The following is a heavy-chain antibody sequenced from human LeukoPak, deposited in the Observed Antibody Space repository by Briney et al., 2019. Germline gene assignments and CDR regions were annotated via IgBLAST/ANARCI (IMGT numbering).Heavy chain of an antibody. D-gene: IGHD4-17*01. V-gene: IGHV1-2*02. CDR3: ARDEAVTTQQY. CDR2: INPNSGGT. Sequence: ASVKVSCKASGYTFSDYYMHWVRQAPGQGLEWMGWINPNSGGTNYAQKFQGRVTMTRDTSISTAYMELSRLRSDDTAVYYCARDEAVTTQQYWGQGTLVTVSS. CDR1: GYTFSDYY. J-gene: IGHJ4*02.